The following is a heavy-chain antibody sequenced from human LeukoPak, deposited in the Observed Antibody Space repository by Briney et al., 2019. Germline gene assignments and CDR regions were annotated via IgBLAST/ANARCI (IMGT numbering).Heavy chain of an antibody. CDR2: IYTSGST. CDR1: GGSIGSATYY. D-gene: IGHD5-24*01. V-gene: IGHV4-61*02. J-gene: IGHJ4*02. CDR3: ARGPLRRDGSEFDY. Sequence: SETLSLTCTVSGGSIGSATYYWNWIRQPAGKGLEWIGRIYTSGSTNYNPSLKSRVTISVDTSKNQFSLKLTSVTAADTAVYYCARGPLRRDGSEFDYWGQGTLVTVSS.